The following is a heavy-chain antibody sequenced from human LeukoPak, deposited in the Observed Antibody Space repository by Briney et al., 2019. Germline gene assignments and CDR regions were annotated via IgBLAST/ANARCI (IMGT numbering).Heavy chain of an antibody. CDR2: INSDGYST. CDR1: GFTFSRYW. CDR3: ARDLINYEFWSGLFDY. J-gene: IGHJ4*02. V-gene: IGHV3-74*01. Sequence: PGGSLRLSCAASGFTFSRYWMHWVRQAPGKGLEWVSRINSDGYSTNYADSVKGRFTISRDNAKKTLYLQMNRLRDEDTAVYYCARDLINYEFWSGLFDYWGQGTLVTVSS. D-gene: IGHD3-3*01.